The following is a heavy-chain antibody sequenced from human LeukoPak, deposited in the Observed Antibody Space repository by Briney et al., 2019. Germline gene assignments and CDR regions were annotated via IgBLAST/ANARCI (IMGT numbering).Heavy chain of an antibody. J-gene: IGHJ2*01. CDR2: IYYSGST. D-gene: IGHD2-15*01. CDR3: ARHVAYCSGGTCYSTWYFDL. V-gene: IGHV4-39*01. CDR1: GGSISSSSYY. Sequence: PSETLSLTCTVSGGSISSSSYYWGWIRQPPGKGLEWIGSIYYSGSTYYNPSLKSRATISVDTSKNQFSLKLTSVTAADTAVYYCARHVAYCSGGTCYSTWYFDLWGRGTLVTVSS.